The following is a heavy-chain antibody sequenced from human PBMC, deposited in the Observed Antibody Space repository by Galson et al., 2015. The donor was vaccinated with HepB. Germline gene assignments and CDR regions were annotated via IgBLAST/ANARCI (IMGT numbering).Heavy chain of an antibody. D-gene: IGHD6-6*01. V-gene: IGHV3-15*07. CDR3: TTDLEYSSSFDVWSPGAFDI. CDR2: IKSKTDGGTT. J-gene: IGHJ3*02. CDR1: GFTFSNAW. Sequence: SLRLSCAASGFTFSNAWMNWVRQAPGKGLEWVGRIKSKTDGGTTDYAAPVKGRFTISRDDSKNTLYLQMNSLKTEDTAVYYCTTDLEYSSSFDVWSPGAFDIWGQGTMVTVSS.